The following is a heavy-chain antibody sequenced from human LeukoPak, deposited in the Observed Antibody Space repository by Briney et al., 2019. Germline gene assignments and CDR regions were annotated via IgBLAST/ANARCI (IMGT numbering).Heavy chain of an antibody. V-gene: IGHV3-48*01. D-gene: IGHD5-24*01. J-gene: IGHJ4*02. CDR3: ARDLNDRRDGYNYEAIDY. CDR1: GFTFSSYS. CDR2: ISSSSTI. Sequence: GGSLRLSCAASGFTFSSYSMNWVRQAPGKGLEWVSYISSSSTIYYADSVKARFTISRDNAKNSLYLQMNSLRAEDTAVYYCARDLNDRRDGYNYEAIDYWGQGTLVTVSS.